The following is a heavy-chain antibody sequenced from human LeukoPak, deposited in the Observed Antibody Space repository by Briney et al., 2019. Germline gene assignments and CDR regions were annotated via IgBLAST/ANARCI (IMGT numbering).Heavy chain of an antibody. CDR2: ICSGGST. Sequence: GGSLRLSCAASGFTVSSNCVNWVRQAPGKGLKWVSVICSGGSTNYADSLEGRFTISRDNAKNSLYLQMNSLRAEDTAVYYCAREYAARIRVVPAAIGYWGQGTLVTVSS. CDR3: AREYAARIRVVPAAIGY. D-gene: IGHD2-2*02. CDR1: GFTVSSNC. V-gene: IGHV3-66*01. J-gene: IGHJ4*02.